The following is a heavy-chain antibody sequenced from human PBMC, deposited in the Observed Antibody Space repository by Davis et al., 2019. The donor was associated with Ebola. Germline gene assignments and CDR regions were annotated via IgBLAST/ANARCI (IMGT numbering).Heavy chain of an antibody. Sequence: AASVKVSCKASGYTFTSYGISWVRQAPGQGLEWMGWINPNSGGTNYAQKFQGRVTMTRDTSISTAYMELSRLRSDDTAVYYCARDGSISDQKSGELDYWGQGPLVTVSS. CDR1: GYTFTSYG. J-gene: IGHJ4*02. D-gene: IGHD7-27*01. V-gene: IGHV1-2*02. CDR2: INPNSGGT. CDR3: ARDGSISDQKSGELDY.